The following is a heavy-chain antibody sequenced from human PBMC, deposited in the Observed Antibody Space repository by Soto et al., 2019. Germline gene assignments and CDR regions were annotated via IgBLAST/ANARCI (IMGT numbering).Heavy chain of an antibody. CDR2: IYYRGTT. Sequence: QVQLQESGPGLVKPSQTLSLTCTLSGASITSSGYYWSWIRLHPGEGLEWIGYIYYRGTTYYNPSPNSXXTXAXXTSKKEFSLTLTSVTAADTAVYYCARATESHYFDYWGRGILVTVTS. CDR1: GASITSSGYY. V-gene: IGHV4-31*01. CDR3: ARATESHYFDY. J-gene: IGHJ4*02.